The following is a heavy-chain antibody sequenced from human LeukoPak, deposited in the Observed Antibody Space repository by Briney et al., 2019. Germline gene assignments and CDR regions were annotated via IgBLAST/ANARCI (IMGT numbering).Heavy chain of an antibody. CDR3: ARAGGVARSPYYYYMDV. CDR1: GGSFSGYY. V-gene: IGHV4-34*01. D-gene: IGHD3-16*01. Sequence: SETLSLTCAVYGGSFSGYYWSWIRQPPGKGLEWIGEINHSGSTNYNPSLKSRVAISVDTSKNQSSLKLSSVTAADTAVYYCARAGGVARSPYYYYMDVWGKGTTVTVSS. J-gene: IGHJ6*03. CDR2: INHSGST.